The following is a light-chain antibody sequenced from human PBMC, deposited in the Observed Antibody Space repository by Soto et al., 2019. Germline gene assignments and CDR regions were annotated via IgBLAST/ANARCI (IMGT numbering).Light chain of an antibody. CDR3: QQRSNWPIT. Sequence: EIVRTQSPATLSVSAGERATLSCRARQSVRSNLAWYQQKPGQAPRLLIYDASTRATGIPARFSGSGSGTDFTLTISSLEPEDFALYYCQQRSNWPITFGQGTRLEIK. V-gene: IGKV3-11*01. CDR2: DAS. J-gene: IGKJ5*01. CDR1: QSVRSN.